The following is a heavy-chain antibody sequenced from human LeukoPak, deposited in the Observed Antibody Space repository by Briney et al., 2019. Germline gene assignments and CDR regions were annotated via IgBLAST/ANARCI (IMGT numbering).Heavy chain of an antibody. D-gene: IGHD3-22*01. V-gene: IGHV3-23*01. Sequence: GGSLRLSCAASGFTFSSYAMNWVRQAPGKGLEWVSSISGSGARTDYADSVKSRFTISRDNAKNSLYLQMNSLRAEDTAVYYCARDAYYYDSSGYSPDFDYWGQGTLVTVSS. CDR2: ISGSGART. J-gene: IGHJ4*02. CDR3: ARDAYYYDSSGYSPDFDY. CDR1: GFTFSSYA.